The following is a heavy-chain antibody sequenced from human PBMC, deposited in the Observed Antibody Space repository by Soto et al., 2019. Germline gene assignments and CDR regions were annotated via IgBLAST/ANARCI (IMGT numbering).Heavy chain of an antibody. Sequence: PAQALTRTCDFYGFSFSSYHLGVAWVRQPPGKALEWLALNYCDDDKRYSPSLKDRLAISKDTSSNQVVLTITNIDPGDSATSFCAHAGDYDLLSFDHWGPGTLVTVSS. D-gene: IGHD4-17*01. CDR1: GFSFSSYHLG. J-gene: IGHJ4*02. V-gene: IGHV2-5*02. CDR2: NYCDDDK. CDR3: AHAGDYDLLSFDH.